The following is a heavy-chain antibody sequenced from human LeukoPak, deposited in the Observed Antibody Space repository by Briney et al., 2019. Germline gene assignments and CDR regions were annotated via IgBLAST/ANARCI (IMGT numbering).Heavy chain of an antibody. CDR1: GGSISSYY. CDR2: IYYSGST. J-gene: IGHJ2*01. V-gene: IGHV4-59*01. Sequence: SETLSLTCTVSGGSISSYYWSWLRQPPGKGLEWIGYIYYSGSTNYNPSLKSRVTISVDTSKNQFSLKLSSVTAADTAVYYCARGLGYFDLWGRGTLVTVSS. CDR3: ARGLGYFDL.